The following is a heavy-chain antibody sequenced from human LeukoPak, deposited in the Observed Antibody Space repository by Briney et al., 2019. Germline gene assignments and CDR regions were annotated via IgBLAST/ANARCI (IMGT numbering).Heavy chain of an antibody. V-gene: IGHV4-34*01. CDR3: ARDGDY. Sequence: SETLSLTCAVYGGSFSGYYWSWIRQPPGKGLEWIGEINHTGNTNYNPSLKSRVTISVDTSKSQFSLKLSSVTAADTAVYYCARDGDYLGQGTLVTVSS. J-gene: IGHJ4*02. CDR2: INHTGNT. CDR1: GGSFSGYY.